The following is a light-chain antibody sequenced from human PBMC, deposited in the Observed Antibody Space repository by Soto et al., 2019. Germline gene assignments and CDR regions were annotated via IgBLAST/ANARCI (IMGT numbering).Light chain of an antibody. CDR2: GNT. J-gene: IGLJ1*01. Sequence: QPVLTQPPSMSGAPGQRVTISCTGSSSNIGAGYHVHWYQQLPGTSPKLLLYGNTNRPSGVPDRFSGSKSGTSASLAITGLQAEDEADYYCQSYDSSLTAYVFGTGTKLTVL. V-gene: IGLV1-40*01. CDR3: QSYDSSLTAYV. CDR1: SSNIGAGYH.